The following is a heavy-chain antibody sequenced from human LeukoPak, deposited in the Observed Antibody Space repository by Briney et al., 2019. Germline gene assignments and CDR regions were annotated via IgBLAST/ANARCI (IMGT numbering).Heavy chain of an antibody. CDR2: IQKDGSNK. Sequence: PGGSLRLSCAPSGFKFSDYCFHWVRQAPGKGRDWVTFIQKDGSNKYYADSVRGRFTISRDNSRNTLFLQMKSLTAEDAARYYCVKDGIAVAEPDFWGQGVLVIVSS. D-gene: IGHD6-19*01. V-gene: IGHV3-30*02. CDR1: GFKFSDYC. J-gene: IGHJ4*02. CDR3: VKDGIAVAEPDF.